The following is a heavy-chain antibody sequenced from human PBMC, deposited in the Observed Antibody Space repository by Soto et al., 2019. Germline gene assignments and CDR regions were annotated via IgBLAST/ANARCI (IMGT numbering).Heavy chain of an antibody. CDR1: GFTFSAYS. CDR2: IRTSPTTI. D-gene: IGHD2-2*01. Sequence: EVQLVESGGGLVQPGGSLRLSCAASGFTFSAYSMNWVRQAPGKGLEWISYIRTSPTTIHYADSVKGRFTISRDNAKNSLYLQMNSLRAEDTAIYYCARDYHYAFDFWGQGTLVTVSS. J-gene: IGHJ4*02. CDR3: ARDYHYAFDF. V-gene: IGHV3-48*01.